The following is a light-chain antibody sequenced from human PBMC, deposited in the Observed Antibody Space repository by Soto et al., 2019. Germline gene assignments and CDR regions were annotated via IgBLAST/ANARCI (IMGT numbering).Light chain of an antibody. CDR3: QQYNYWPPKFN. CDR1: QSVSSN. V-gene: IGKV3-15*01. CDR2: GAS. J-gene: IGKJ5*01. Sequence: MTQSPSTLSASVGDRVTITCQASQSVSSNLAWYQQKTGQAPRLLIYGASTRATGIPARFSGSGSGTEFTLTISSLQSEDFAVYYCQQYNYWPPKFNFGQGTRLEI.